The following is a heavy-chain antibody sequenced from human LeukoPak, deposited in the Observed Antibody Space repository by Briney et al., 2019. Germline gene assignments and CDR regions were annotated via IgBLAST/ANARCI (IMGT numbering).Heavy chain of an antibody. D-gene: IGHD2-8*01. CDR3: ARDLGYCTNGVCHTRFDY. CDR2: ISDSGAM. J-gene: IGHJ4*02. CDR1: GFTLRSYS. Sequence: GGSLRLSCAASGFTLRSYSMSWVRQAPGKGLEWVSYISDSGAMYYADSVRGRFTISRENAQNSLFLQMNSLRAEDTAVYYCARDLGYCTNGVCHTRFDYWGQGTLVAVSS. V-gene: IGHV3-48*01.